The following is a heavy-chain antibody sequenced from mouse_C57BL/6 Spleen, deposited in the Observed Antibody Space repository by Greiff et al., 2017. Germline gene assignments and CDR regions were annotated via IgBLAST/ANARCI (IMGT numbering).Heavy chain of an antibody. Sequence: QVQLQQPGAELVKPGASVKLSCKASGYTFTSYWMQWVKQRPGQGLEWIGEIDPSDSYTNYNQKFKGKATLTVDTSSTTAYMQLSSLTSEDSAVSYCARGCYYKYDASYFDVWGTGATVTVSS. D-gene: IGHD2-14*01. CDR3: ARGCYYKYDASYFDV. CDR1: GYTFTSYW. V-gene: IGHV1-50*01. J-gene: IGHJ1*03. CDR2: IDPSDSYT.